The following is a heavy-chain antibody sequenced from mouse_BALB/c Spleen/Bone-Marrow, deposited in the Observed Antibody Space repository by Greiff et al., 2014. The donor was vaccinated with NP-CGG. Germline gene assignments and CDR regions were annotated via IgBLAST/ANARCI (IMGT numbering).Heavy chain of an antibody. Sequence: VQLQQPGAELVKPGASVKLSCTASGFNIKDSYLHWVKQRPEQGLDWIGRIDPAKGNTNYDPKFQGKATITADTSSNTAYLQLSSLTSEDTAVYFCARNSPFAYWGQGTLVSVSA. CDR3: ARNSPFAY. CDR1: GFNIKDSY. V-gene: IGHV14-3*02. CDR2: IDPAKGNT. J-gene: IGHJ3*01.